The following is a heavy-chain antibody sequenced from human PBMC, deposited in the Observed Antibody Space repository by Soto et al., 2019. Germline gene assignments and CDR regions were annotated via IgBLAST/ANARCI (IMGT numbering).Heavy chain of an antibody. CDR2: ISYDGNNK. D-gene: IGHD2-15*01. CDR3: AKDRRPHEYCSGGTCYNGFAY. CDR1: GFTLTSYG. V-gene: IGHV3-30*18. Sequence: QVQLVESGGGVVQPGRSLRLSCAASGFTLTSYGMHWVRQAPGKGLEWVAVISYDGNNKYYADSVKGRFTISRDKSKNRLYLQMNSLRAEDTAVYYCAKDRRPHEYCSGGTCYNGFAYWGQGTLVTVSS. J-gene: IGHJ4*02.